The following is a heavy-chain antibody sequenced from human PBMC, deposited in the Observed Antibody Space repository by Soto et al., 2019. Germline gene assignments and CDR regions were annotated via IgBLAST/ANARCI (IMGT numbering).Heavy chain of an antibody. V-gene: IGHV4-30-4*01. Sequence: QVQLQESGPGLVKPSQTLSLTCTVSGGSISSGDYYWGWIRQPPGKGLEWIGYIYYSGSTYYNPSLKSRVTMSVDTSKNQFSLKLTSVTAADTAVYYCARARGILTGYAYSFDYWGQGTLVTVSS. CDR2: IYYSGST. D-gene: IGHD3-9*01. CDR3: ARARGILTGYAYSFDY. CDR1: GGSISSGDYY. J-gene: IGHJ4*02.